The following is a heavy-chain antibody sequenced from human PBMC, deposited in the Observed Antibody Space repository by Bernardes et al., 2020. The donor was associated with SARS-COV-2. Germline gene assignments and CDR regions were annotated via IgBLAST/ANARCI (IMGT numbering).Heavy chain of an antibody. CDR2: IYNSGST. J-gene: IGHJ4*02. CDR3: AREGVAGFDY. CDR1: GGSISSYY. V-gene: IGHV4-59*01. D-gene: IGHD3-3*01. Sequence: SETLSLTCTVSGGSISSYYWNWIRQPPGKGLEWIGYIYNSGSTNYNPSLKSRVTISVDTSKNQFSLKLSSVTAADTAVYYCAREGVAGFDYWGQGTLVTVSS.